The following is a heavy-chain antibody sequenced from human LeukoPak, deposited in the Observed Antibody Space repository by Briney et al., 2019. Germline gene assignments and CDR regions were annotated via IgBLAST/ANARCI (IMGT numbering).Heavy chain of an antibody. V-gene: IGHV1-46*01. CDR2: INPSGGST. CDR1: GYTFTSYY. D-gene: IGHD3-9*01. Sequence: ASVKVSCKASGYTFTSYYMHWVRQAPGQGLEWMGIINPSGGSTSYAQRFQGRVTMTRDTSTSTVHMELSSLRSEDTAVYYCVRERILTGYDVTHDAFDIWGQGTMVTVSS. J-gene: IGHJ3*02. CDR3: VRERILTGYDVTHDAFDI.